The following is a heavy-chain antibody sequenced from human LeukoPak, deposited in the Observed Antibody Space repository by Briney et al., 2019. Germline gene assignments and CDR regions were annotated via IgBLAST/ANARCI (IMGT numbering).Heavy chain of an antibody. J-gene: IGHJ4*02. CDR3: ARTRLGAAYFDC. CDR1: GFTFSSNW. Sequence: PGGSLRLSCAASGFTFSSNWMTWVRQAQGQGLEWVANIKPDGSDTYYVDSVKGRFTISRDNARNSLYLQLNSLRAEDTAVYYCARTRLGAAYFDCWGQGTLVTVSS. V-gene: IGHV3-7*01. CDR2: IKPDGSDT. D-gene: IGHD6-25*01.